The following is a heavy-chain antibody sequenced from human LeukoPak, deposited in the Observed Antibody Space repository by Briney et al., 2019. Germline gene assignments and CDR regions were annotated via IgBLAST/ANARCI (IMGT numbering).Heavy chain of an antibody. CDR2: IYYSGST. J-gene: IGHJ3*02. CDR1: GGSISSYY. V-gene: IGHV4-59*01. CDR3: ARDRDGYNWGAFDI. Sequence: PSETLSLTCTVSGGSISSYYWSWTRQPPGKGLEWIGYIYYSGSTNYNPSLKSRVTISVDTSKNQFSLKLSSVTAADTAVYYCARDRDGYNWGAFDIWGQGTMVTVSS. D-gene: IGHD5-24*01.